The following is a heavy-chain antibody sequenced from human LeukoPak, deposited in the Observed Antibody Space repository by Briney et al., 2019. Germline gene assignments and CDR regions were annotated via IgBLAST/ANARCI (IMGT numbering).Heavy chain of an antibody. CDR2: ISGSGGST. CDR1: GFTFSSYA. Sequence: GGSLRLSCAASGFTFSSYAMHWVRQAPGKGLEWVSAISGSGGSTYYADSVKGRFTISRDNSKNTLYLQMNSLRAEDTAVYYCAKVYCSSGSCHTFDYWGQGTLVTVSS. D-gene: IGHD2-15*01. J-gene: IGHJ4*02. CDR3: AKVYCSSGSCHTFDY. V-gene: IGHV3-23*01.